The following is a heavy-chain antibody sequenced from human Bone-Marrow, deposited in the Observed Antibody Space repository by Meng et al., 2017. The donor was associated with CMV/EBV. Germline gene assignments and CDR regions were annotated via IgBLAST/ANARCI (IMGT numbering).Heavy chain of an antibody. CDR3: ARVRGSSPRFGAYYGMDL. V-gene: IGHV4-34*01. D-gene: IGHD3-16*01. Sequence: SETLSLTCAVYGGSFSGYYWSWIRQPPGKGLEWIGEINHSGSTNYNPSLKSRVTISVDTSKNQFALKLSSVTAADTAVYYCARVRGSSPRFGAYYGMDLWGQGTTVTVSS. CDR1: GGSFSGYY. CDR2: INHSGST. J-gene: IGHJ6*02.